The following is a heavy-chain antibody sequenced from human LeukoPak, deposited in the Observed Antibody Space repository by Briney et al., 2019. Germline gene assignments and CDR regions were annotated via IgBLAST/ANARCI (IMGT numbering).Heavy chain of an antibody. CDR3: ARASSGTYYSYYGMDV. J-gene: IGHJ6*02. CDR1: GYTFTSYD. Sequence: ASVKVSCKASGYTFTSYDISWVRQAPGQGLEWMGWISTYNGNTNYAQKLQGRVTMTTDTPTITAYMELRSLRSDDTAVYYCARASSGTYYSYYGMDVWGQGTTVTVSS. V-gene: IGHV1-18*01. D-gene: IGHD1-26*01. CDR2: ISTYNGNT.